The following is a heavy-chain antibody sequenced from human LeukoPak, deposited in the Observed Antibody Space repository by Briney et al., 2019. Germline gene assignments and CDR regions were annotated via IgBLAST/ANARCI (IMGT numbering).Heavy chain of an antibody. Sequence: KPSETLSLTCTVSGGSISSRSYYWGWVRQPPGKGLEWIGTIYHSGSTYYNPSLKSRLIISVDTSKNQFSLKLSSVTAADTAVYYCARGDFWPKLGKTKAAPWKVWGQGTLVTVSS. CDR1: GGSISSRSYY. D-gene: IGHD3/OR15-3a*01. J-gene: IGHJ4*02. CDR3: ARGDFWPKLGKTKAAPWKV. V-gene: IGHV4-39*01. CDR2: IYHSGST.